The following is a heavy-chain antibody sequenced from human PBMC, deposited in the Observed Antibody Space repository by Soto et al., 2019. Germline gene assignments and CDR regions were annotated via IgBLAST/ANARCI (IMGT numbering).Heavy chain of an antibody. CDR1: GFTFDDYG. CDR2: INWNGGST. CDR3: AKDRDDYYGSGSYYTPFFH. V-gene: IGHV3-20*04. J-gene: IGHJ4*02. Sequence: GGSLRLSCAASGFTFDDYGMSWVRQAPGKGLEWVSGINWNGGSTGYADSVKGRFTISRDNSKNTLYLQMNSLRAEDTAVYYCAKDRDDYYGSGSYYTPFFHWGQGTLVTVSS. D-gene: IGHD3-10*01.